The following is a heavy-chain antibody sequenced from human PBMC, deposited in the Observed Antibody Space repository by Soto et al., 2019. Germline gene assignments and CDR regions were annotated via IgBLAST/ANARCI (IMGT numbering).Heavy chain of an antibody. J-gene: IGHJ6*02. CDR1: GFTFSSYA. V-gene: IGHV3-30-3*01. D-gene: IGHD5-12*01. CDR2: ISYVGSNK. CDR3: ARQLVADYGMDV. Sequence: QVQLVESGGGVVQPGRSLRLSCAASGFTFSSYAMHWVRQAPGKGLEWVAVISYVGSNKYYADSVKGRFTISRDNSKNTLYLQMNSLRAEDTAVYYCARQLVADYGMDVWGQGTTVTVSS.